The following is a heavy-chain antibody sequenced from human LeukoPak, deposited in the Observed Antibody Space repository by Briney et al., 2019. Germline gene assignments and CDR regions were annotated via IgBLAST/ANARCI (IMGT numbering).Heavy chain of an antibody. CDR1: GFTFSSYA. CDR2: ISGSGGST. V-gene: IGHV3-23*01. D-gene: IGHD3-10*01. CDR3: AKATRLDLLWFGEPHNNPFDY. Sequence: AGGSLRLSCAASGFTFSSYAMSWVRQAPGKGLEWVSAISGSGGSTYYADSVKGRFTISRDNSKNTLYLQMNSLRAEDTAVYYCAKATRLDLLWFGEPHNNPFDYWGQGTLVTVSS. J-gene: IGHJ4*02.